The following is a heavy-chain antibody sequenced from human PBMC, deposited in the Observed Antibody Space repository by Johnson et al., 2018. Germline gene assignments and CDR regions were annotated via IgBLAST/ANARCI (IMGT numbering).Heavy chain of an antibody. J-gene: IGHJ3*02. CDR2: ISWDSGGI. V-gene: IGHV3-9*01. D-gene: IGHD3-16*01. CDR1: GFTFGDYA. Sequence: EVQLLESGGGLVQPGRSLRLSCAASGFTFGDYAMHWVRQAPGKGLEWVAGISWDSGGIDYADSVKGRFTISRDNAKNSLYLQMNSLRDEDTAVYYWVKVGEVSDGGAADAFDIWGQGTMVTVSS. CDR3: VKVGEVSDGGAADAFDI.